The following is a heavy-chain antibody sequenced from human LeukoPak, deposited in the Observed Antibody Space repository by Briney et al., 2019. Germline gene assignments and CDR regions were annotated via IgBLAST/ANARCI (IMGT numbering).Heavy chain of an antibody. V-gene: IGHV3-7*01. CDR2: ISLDGSVI. Sequence: GGSLRLSCAASGFTFSGYWMSWVRQAPGKGLEWVSNISLDGSVIYYVDSAKGRFTISRDDAKNSLYLQMNSLRAEDTALYYCATSDDSSGSDWGQGTLVTVSS. CDR1: GFTFSGYW. CDR3: ATSDDSSGSD. J-gene: IGHJ4*02. D-gene: IGHD3-22*01.